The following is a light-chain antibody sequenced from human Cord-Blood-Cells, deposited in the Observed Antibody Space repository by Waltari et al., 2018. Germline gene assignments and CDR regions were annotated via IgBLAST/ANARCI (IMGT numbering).Light chain of an antibody. CDR3: QQYGSSPVS. CDR1: QSVSSSY. Sequence: EIVLTQSPGTLSLSPGERATLSCRASQSVSSSYLAWYQQKPGQAPRLLIYGASSRATGSPDRFSGSGSGTDFTLTISRLEPEDFAVYYCQQYGSSPVSFGQGTKLEIK. J-gene: IGKJ2*03. V-gene: IGKV3-20*01. CDR2: GAS.